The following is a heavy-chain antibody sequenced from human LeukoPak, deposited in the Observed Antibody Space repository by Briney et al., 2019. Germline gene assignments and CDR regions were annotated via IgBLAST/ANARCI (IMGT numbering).Heavy chain of an antibody. V-gene: IGHV3-74*01. Sequence: PGGSLRLSCAASGFTFSYYWMHWVRQAPGKGLVWVSRMSSDGSSTSYADSVKGRFTISRDNARNTLYLQLNSLRAEDTAVYYCARGFGCSGGNCSRRAFDYWGQGTLVTASS. CDR3: ARGFGCSGGNCSRRAFDY. J-gene: IGHJ4*02. CDR1: GFTFSYYW. CDR2: MSSDGSST. D-gene: IGHD2-15*01.